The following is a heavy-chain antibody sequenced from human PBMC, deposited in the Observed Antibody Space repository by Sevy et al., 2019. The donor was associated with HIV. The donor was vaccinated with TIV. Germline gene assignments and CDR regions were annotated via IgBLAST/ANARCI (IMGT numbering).Heavy chain of an antibody. Sequence: SETLSLTCTVSGGSISSYYWSWIRQPPGKGLEWIGYIYYSGSTNYNPSLKSRVTISVDTSKNPFSLKMSSVTAADTAVYYCARGVYYYGSGRYPHDAFDIWGQGTMVTVSS. CDR3: ARGVYYYGSGRYPHDAFDI. V-gene: IGHV4-59*01. J-gene: IGHJ3*02. CDR2: IYYSGST. D-gene: IGHD3-10*01. CDR1: GGSISSYY.